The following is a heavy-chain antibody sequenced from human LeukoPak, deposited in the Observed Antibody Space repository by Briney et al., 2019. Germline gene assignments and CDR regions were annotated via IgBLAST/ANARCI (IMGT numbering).Heavy chain of an antibody. D-gene: IGHD1-26*01. CDR1: GFTFSSYA. Sequence: GGSLRLSCAASGFTFSSYAMHWVRQAPGKGLEWVAVISYDGSNKYYADSVKGRFTISRDNSKNTLYLQMNSLRAEDTAVYYCARAGIVGATWGQGTLVTVSS. CDR3: ARAGIVGAT. CDR2: ISYDGSNK. V-gene: IGHV3-30*01. J-gene: IGHJ5*02.